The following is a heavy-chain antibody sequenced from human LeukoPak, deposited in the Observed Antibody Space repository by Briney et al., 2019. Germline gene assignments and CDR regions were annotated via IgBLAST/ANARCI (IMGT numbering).Heavy chain of an antibody. J-gene: IGHJ4*02. CDR3: VRDRGGLHYFDY. V-gene: IGHV3-33*08. CDR1: GFTFRNFG. Sequence: GGSLRLSCAASGFTFRNFGMHWVRQAPGKGLDWVAVIWYDGSNQYYADSVKGRFIFSRDNSKNMLYLQMNSLRAEDTAVYYCVRDRGGLHYFDYWGQGALVTVSS. CDR2: IWYDGSNQ. D-gene: IGHD3-16*01.